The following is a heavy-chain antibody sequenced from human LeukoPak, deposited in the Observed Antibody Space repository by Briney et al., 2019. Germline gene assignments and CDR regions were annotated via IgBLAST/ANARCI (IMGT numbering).Heavy chain of an antibody. D-gene: IGHD1-20*01. V-gene: IGHV4-59*01. CDR3: ARALRARITGTTASVYGMDV. CDR1: GGSISSYY. CDR2: IYYSGST. J-gene: IGHJ6*02. Sequence: SETLSLTCTVSGGSISSYYWSWIRQPPGKGLEWIGYIYYSGSTNYNPSLKSRVTISVDTSKNQFSLKLSSVTAADTAVYYCARALRARITGTTASVYGMDVWGQGTTVIVSS.